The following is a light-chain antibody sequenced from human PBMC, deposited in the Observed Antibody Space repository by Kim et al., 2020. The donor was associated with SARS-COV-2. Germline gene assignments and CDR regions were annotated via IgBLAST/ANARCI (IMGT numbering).Light chain of an antibody. J-gene: IGLJ1*01. CDR1: DIGTKI. Sequence: SYELTQPPSVSVAPGKTARITCGGDDIGTKIVNWYQQKPGQAPVLVIYYDNDRPSGTPDRFSGPNSGNTATLTISRVEAGGEAAFYRQGGDSGGDHQVFG. CDR3: QGGDSGGDHQV. CDR2: YDN. V-gene: IGLV3-21*04.